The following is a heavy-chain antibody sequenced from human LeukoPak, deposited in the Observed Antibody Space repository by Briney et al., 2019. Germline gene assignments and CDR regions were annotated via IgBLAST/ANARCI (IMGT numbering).Heavy chain of an antibody. Sequence: SETLSLTCTVSGYSINSGYYWSWIRQPPGKGLEWIGYIYYSGSTNYNPSLKSRVTISVDTSKNQFSLKLSSVTAADAAVYYCARVSGDYYRYYYYYMDVWGKGTTVTVSS. CDR1: GYSINSGYY. CDR2: IYYSGST. J-gene: IGHJ6*03. D-gene: IGHD4-17*01. CDR3: ARVSGDYYRYYYYYMDV. V-gene: IGHV4-61*01.